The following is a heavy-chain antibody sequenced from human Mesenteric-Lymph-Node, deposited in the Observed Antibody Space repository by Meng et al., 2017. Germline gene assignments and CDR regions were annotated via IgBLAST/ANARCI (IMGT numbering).Heavy chain of an antibody. CDR1: AGSTSSGDYY. CDR3: ARGYYDSSGYGYWYFDL. J-gene: IGHJ2*01. CDR2: IYYSGST. Sequence: ESDLRLLKPSHTLPLTCPAAAGSTSSGDYYWSWIRQPPGKGLEWIGYIYYSGSTYYNPSLKSRVTISVDTSKNQFSLKLSSVTAADTAVYYCARGYYDSSGYGYWYFDLWGRGTLVTVSS. D-gene: IGHD3-22*01. V-gene: IGHV4-30-4*01.